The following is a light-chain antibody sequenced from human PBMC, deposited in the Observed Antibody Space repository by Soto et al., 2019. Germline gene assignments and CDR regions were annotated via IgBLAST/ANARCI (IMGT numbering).Light chain of an antibody. CDR1: SSDVGGYNY. CDR3: SSYAGSNHFV. V-gene: IGLV2-8*01. Sequence: QSALTQPPSASGSPGQSVTISCTGTSSDVGGYNYVSWYQQHPGKAPKLMIYEVSERPSGVPDRFSGSKSSNTASLTVSGLQAEDEADYYCSSYAGSNHFVFGTGTKVTV. CDR2: EVS. J-gene: IGLJ1*01.